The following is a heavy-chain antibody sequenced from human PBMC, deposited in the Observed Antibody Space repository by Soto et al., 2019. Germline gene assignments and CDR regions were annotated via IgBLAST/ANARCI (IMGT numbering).Heavy chain of an antibody. D-gene: IGHD3-22*01. J-gene: IGHJ5*02. V-gene: IGHV4-59*02. CDR1: GASVSTGY. Sequence: QMQLQESGPGLVKPSETLSLTCTVSGASVSTGYWSWIRQPPGKALEWIGFMYFGGSFNYNPSLTSRVTISVETSKNHFSLEVTSVTVADTAVYYCARSFYDTTGFAVDPWGQGTLVIVSS. CDR2: MYFGGSF. CDR3: ARSFYDTTGFAVDP.